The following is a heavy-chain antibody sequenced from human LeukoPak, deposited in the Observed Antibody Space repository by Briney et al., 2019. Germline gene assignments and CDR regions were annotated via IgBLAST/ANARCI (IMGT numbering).Heavy chain of an antibody. Sequence: AGGSLRLSCAASGFTFSSYSMNWVRQAPGKGLEWVSSISSSSSYIYYADSVKGRFTISRDNAKNSLYLQMNSLRAEDTAVYYCARDRDGGNSFAFDIWGQGTMVTVSS. V-gene: IGHV3-21*01. CDR1: GFTFSSYS. CDR2: ISSSSSYI. D-gene: IGHD4-23*01. J-gene: IGHJ3*02. CDR3: ARDRDGGNSFAFDI.